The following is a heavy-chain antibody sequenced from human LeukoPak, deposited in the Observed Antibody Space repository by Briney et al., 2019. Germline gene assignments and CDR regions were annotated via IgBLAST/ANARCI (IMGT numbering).Heavy chain of an antibody. J-gene: IGHJ4*02. V-gene: IGHV3-7*01. CDR2: IRQDGSEK. CDR1: GFTFSGHW. Sequence: GGSLRLSCAASGFTFSGHWMSWVRQAPGKGLEWVASIRQDGSEKHYVDSVEGRFTISRDNAKNSLHLQMNSLRAEDTAVYYCARDSRRVGATGGSDYRGQGTLVTVSS. CDR3: ARDSRRVGATGGSDY. D-gene: IGHD1-26*01.